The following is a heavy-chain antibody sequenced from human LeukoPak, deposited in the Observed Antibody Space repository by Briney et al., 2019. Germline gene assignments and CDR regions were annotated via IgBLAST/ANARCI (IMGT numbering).Heavy chain of an antibody. V-gene: IGHV3-21*04. J-gene: IGHJ3*01. D-gene: IGHD3-3*01. Sequence: PGGSLRLACAASGFTLSSYSMNWVRQAPGKGLEWASSISGNSIYIYYADAVKGRFTISRDNTNNSLYLQMNSLSAEDTGVYFCARGYDFWSGDYPSGWGQGTMVTVSS. CDR3: ARGYDFWSGDYPSG. CDR1: GFTLSSYS. CDR2: ISGNSIYI.